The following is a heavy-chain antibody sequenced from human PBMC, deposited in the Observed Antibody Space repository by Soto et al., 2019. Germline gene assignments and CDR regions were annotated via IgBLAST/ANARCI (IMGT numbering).Heavy chain of an antibody. Sequence: EVQLVESGGGLVQPGGSLRLSCAASGFTFSSYDMHWVRQATGKGLEWVSAIGTAGDTYYPGSVKGRFTISRENAKNSLYLQMNSLRAGDTAVYYCARGGGRVATPWFDPWGQGTLFTVS. J-gene: IGHJ5*02. D-gene: IGHD5-12*01. V-gene: IGHV3-13*04. CDR1: GFTFSSYD. CDR3: ARGGGRVATPWFDP. CDR2: IGTAGDT.